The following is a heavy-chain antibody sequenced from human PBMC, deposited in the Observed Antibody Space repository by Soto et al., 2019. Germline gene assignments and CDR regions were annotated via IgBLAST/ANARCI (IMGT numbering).Heavy chain of an antibody. CDR2: ISSSSSTI. CDR1: GFTFSSYS. CDR3: ARDQNLYYDFWSGYPSNWFDP. Sequence: GGSLRLSCAASGFTFSSYSMNWVRQAPGKGLEWVSYISSSSSTIYYADSVKGRFTISRDNAKNSLYLQMNSLRAEDTAVYYCARDQNLYYDFWSGYPSNWFDPWGQGTLVTVSS. D-gene: IGHD3-3*01. V-gene: IGHV3-48*01. J-gene: IGHJ5*02.